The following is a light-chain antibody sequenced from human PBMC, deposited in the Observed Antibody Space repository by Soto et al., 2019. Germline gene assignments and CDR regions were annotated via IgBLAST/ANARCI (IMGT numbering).Light chain of an antibody. V-gene: IGKV1-27*01. CDR1: QGISTF. Sequence: DIQMTQSPSSLSASVGARVTITCRASQGISTFLAWYQQKPGKVPKLLIYDASTLQSGVPSRFSGSGSGTDFTLTISSLQPEDVATYYWQKYNSAPRAFGQGTKVEIK. CDR3: QKYNSAPRA. J-gene: IGKJ1*01. CDR2: DAS.